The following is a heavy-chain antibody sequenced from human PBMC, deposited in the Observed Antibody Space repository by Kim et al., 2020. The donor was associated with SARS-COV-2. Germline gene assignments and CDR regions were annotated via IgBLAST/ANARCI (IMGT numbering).Heavy chain of an antibody. CDR1: GGSFSGYY. Sequence: SETLSLTCAVYGGSFSGYYWSWIRQPPGKGLEWIGEINHSGSTNYNPSLKSRVTISVDTSKNQFSLKLSSVTAADTAVYYCARGREWLRFYYFDYWGQGT. J-gene: IGHJ4*02. V-gene: IGHV4-34*01. CDR2: INHSGST. D-gene: IGHD5-12*01. CDR3: ARGREWLRFYYFDY.